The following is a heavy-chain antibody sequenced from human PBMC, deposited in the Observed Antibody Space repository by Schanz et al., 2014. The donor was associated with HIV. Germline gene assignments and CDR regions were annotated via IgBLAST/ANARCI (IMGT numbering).Heavy chain of an antibody. CDR2: ISGSDGDT. Sequence: EVQLLESGGGLVQPGGSLRLSCAASGFTFSSYAMTWVRQAPGKGLDWVSTISGSDGDTYYADSVKGRFTISRDNAKNTLYLQMNSLRAEDTAVYYCVRLMSSDYDFYHYGMDVWGQGTTVTVSS. J-gene: IGHJ6*02. CDR1: GFTFSSYA. CDR3: VRLMSSDYDFYHYGMDV. D-gene: IGHD4-17*01. V-gene: IGHV3-23*01.